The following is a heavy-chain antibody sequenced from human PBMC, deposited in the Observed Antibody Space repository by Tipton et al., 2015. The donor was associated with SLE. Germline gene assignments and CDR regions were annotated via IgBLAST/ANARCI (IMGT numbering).Heavy chain of an antibody. CDR2: IYSGGST. CDR1: GFTVSSNY. D-gene: IGHD3-22*01. Sequence: SLRLSCAASGFTVSSNYMSWVRQAPGKGLEWVSVIYSGGSTYYADSVKGRFTISRPNSKNTLYLQMNSLRAEDTAVYYCASRASSGYYSFDYWGQGTLVTVSS. V-gene: IGHV3-53*04. CDR3: ASRASSGYYSFDY. J-gene: IGHJ4*02.